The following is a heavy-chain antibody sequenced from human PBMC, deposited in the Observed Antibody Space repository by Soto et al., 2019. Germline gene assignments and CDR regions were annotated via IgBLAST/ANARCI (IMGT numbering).Heavy chain of an antibody. CDR3: ARGYNDFWSGYLTWGDP. D-gene: IGHD3-3*01. CDR2: IYYSGST. V-gene: IGHV4-59*01. Sequence: SETLSLTCTVSGGSMSSYYWSWIRQPPGKGLEWIGYIYYSGSTNYNPSLKSRVTISVDTSKNQFSLKLSSLTAADTAVYYCARGYNDFWSGYLTWGDPWGQGTLVTVS. J-gene: IGHJ5*02. CDR1: GGSMSSYY.